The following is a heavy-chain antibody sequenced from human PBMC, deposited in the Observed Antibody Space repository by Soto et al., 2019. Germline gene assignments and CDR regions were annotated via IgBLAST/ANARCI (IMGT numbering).Heavy chain of an antibody. CDR3: ARGWHRPALLSSSCDGGCWFDP. CDR1: GYTLTDHG. Sequence: QVQLVQSGPEVKKPGASVKVSCKASGYTLTDHGIRWVRQAPGQGLEWRGWINPYNVNTRYGEKVQGRVTMTTDTSQTVYIEPTGLTPGDAAVDYCARGWHRPALLSSSCDGGCWFDPWGQGTLVTVSS. J-gene: IGHJ5*02. CDR2: INPYNVNT. V-gene: IGHV1-18*04. D-gene: IGHD2-15*01.